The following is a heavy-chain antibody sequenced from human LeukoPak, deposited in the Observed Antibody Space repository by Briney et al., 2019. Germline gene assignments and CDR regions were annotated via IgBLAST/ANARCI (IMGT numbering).Heavy chain of an antibody. CDR1: GHSIINSYY. CDR3: ARVSSYDYFDY. V-gene: IGHV4-59*01. CDR2: IYYSGST. J-gene: IGHJ4*02. Sequence: SETLSLTCTVSGHSIINSYYWSWIRQPPGKGLEWIGYIYYSGSTSYNPSLKSRVTISVDTSKNQFSLKLSSVTAADTAVYYCARVSSYDYFDYWGQGTLVTVSS. D-gene: IGHD6-6*01.